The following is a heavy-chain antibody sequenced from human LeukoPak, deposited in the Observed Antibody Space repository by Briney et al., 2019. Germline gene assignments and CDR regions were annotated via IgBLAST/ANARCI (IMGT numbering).Heavy chain of an antibody. Sequence: SETLSLTCTVSGGSISSYYWSWIRQPAGRGLEWIGRIYTSGSTNYNPPLKSRVTMSVDTSKNQFSLKLSSVTAADTAVYYCARGSSSSWYSGLSYWGQGTLVTVSS. V-gene: IGHV4-4*07. CDR2: IYTSGST. J-gene: IGHJ4*02. D-gene: IGHD6-13*01. CDR3: ARGSSSSWYSGLSY. CDR1: GGSISSYY.